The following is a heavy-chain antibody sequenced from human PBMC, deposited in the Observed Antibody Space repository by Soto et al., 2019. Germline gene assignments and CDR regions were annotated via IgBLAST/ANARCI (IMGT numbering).Heavy chain of an antibody. CDR3: ARGSLAPDY. Sequence: ETLSLTCTVSGGSLNNYYWSWARQPAGKGLGWVGRIYTSGSTNYNPSLESRVTMSVDTSKNQFSLKLSSVTAADTAVYYCARGSLAPDYWGQGTLVTVSS. CDR2: IYTSGST. CDR1: GGSLNNYY. J-gene: IGHJ4*02. D-gene: IGHD1-26*01. V-gene: IGHV4-4*07.